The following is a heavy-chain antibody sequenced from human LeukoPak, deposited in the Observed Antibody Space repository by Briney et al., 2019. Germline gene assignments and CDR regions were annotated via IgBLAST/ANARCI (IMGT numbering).Heavy chain of an antibody. CDR3: ARDLKGYYDSSGYPSRGFDP. CDR1: GGSFSGYY. CDR2: INHSGST. D-gene: IGHD3-22*01. J-gene: IGHJ5*02. Sequence: SETLSLTCAVYGGSFSGYYWSWIRQPPGKGLEWIGEINHSGSTNYNPSLKSRVTISVDTSKNQFSLKLSSVTAADTAVYYCARDLKGYYDSSGYPSRGFDPWGQGTLVTVSS. V-gene: IGHV4-34*01.